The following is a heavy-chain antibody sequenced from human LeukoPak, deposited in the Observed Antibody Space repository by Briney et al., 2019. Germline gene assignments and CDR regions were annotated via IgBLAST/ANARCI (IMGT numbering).Heavy chain of an antibody. V-gene: IGHV3-30*03. CDR3: ARDPGGNSDY. CDR2: ISYDGSNK. Sequence: GGSLRLACAASGFTFSSYGVHWVRQAPGKGLEWVAVISYDGSNKYYADSVKGRFTISRDNSKNTLHLQMNSLRAEDTAVYYCARDPGGNSDYWGQGTLVTVSS. D-gene: IGHD4-23*01. J-gene: IGHJ4*02. CDR1: GFTFSSYG.